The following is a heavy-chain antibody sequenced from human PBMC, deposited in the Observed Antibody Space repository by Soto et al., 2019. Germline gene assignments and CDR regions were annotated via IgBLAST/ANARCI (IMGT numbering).Heavy chain of an antibody. CDR2: ISGSGGST. CDR3: AKDLRDIVVVVAASWGGFDP. D-gene: IGHD2-15*01. V-gene: IGHV3-23*01. Sequence: GGSLRLSCAASGFTFSSYAMSWVRQAPGKGLEWVSAISGSGGSTYYADSVKGRFTISRDNSKNTLYLQMNSLRAEDTAVYYCAKDLRDIVVVVAASWGGFDPWGQGTLVTVSS. CDR1: GFTFSSYA. J-gene: IGHJ5*02.